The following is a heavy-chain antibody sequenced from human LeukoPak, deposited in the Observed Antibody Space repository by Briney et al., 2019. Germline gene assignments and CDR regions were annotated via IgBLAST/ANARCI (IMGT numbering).Heavy chain of an antibody. V-gene: IGHV1-69*04. J-gene: IGHJ4*02. Sequence: SVKVSCKASGGTFSSYAISWVRQAPGQGLEWMGRIIPILGIANYAQKFQGRVTITADKSTSTAYMELSSLRSEDTAVHYCARVYSGYDWGALDYWGQGTLVTVSS. CDR2: IIPILGIA. D-gene: IGHD5-12*01. CDR3: ARVYSGYDWGALDY. CDR1: GGTFSSYA.